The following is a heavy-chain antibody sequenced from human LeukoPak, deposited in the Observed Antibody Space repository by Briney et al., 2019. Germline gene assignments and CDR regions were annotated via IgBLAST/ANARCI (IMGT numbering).Heavy chain of an antibody. Sequence: GGSLRLPCAASGFTVSSNYMSWVRQAPGKGLEWVSVIYSGGSTYYADSVKGRFTISRDNSKNTLYLQMNSLRAEDTAVYYCARAQLAAAGPNDYWGQGTLVTVSS. V-gene: IGHV3-66*02. CDR2: IYSGGST. CDR1: GFTVSSNY. CDR3: ARAQLAAAGPNDY. J-gene: IGHJ4*02. D-gene: IGHD6-13*01.